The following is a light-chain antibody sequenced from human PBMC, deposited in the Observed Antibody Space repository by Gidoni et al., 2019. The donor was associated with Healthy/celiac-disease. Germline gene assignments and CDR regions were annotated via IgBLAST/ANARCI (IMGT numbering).Light chain of an antibody. CDR3: QQRSNGLT. J-gene: IGKJ4*01. CDR2: DAS. Sequence: EIVLTQSPATLSLSPGERATLSCRASQSVSSYLAWYQQKPGQTPRLLIYDASNRAPGIPARFSGSGSGTDFTLTISSLEPEDFAVYYCQQRSNGLTFXGXTKVEIK. V-gene: IGKV3-11*01. CDR1: QSVSSY.